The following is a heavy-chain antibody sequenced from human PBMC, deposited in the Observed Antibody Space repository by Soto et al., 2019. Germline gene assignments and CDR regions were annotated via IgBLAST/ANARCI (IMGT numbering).Heavy chain of an antibody. D-gene: IGHD6-13*01. V-gene: IGHV1-2*04. CDR3: AISRIAAAGTFDYGMDV. J-gene: IGHJ6*02. CDR2: INPNSGGT. Sequence: GASVKVSCKASGYTFTSYGISWVRQAPGQGLEWMGWINPNSGGTNYAQKFQGWVTMTRDTSISTAYMELSRLRSDDTAVYYCAISRIAAAGTFDYGMDVWGQGTTVTVSS. CDR1: GYTFTSYG.